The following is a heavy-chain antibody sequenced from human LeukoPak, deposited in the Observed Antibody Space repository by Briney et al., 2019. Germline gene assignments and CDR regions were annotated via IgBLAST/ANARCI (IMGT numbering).Heavy chain of an antibody. V-gene: IGHV3-53*01. CDR2: IYSDNT. CDR3: STRAGAYSHPYDY. D-gene: IGHD4/OR15-4a*01. J-gene: IGHJ4*02. CDR1: GFTFSSNS. Sequence: PGGSLRLSCTVSGFTFSSNSMSWVRQAPGKGLEWVSFIYSDNTHYSNSVKGRFTISIDNYKNNQYLHMNSQRAEDTAVDYCSTRAGAYSHPYDYWGQGTLVTVSS.